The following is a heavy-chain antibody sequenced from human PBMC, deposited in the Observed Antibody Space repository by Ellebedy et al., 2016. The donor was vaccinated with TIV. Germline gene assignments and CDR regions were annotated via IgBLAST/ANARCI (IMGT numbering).Heavy chain of an antibody. J-gene: IGHJ3*02. Sequence: GESLKISCAASGFSFRSYWMSWVRQAPGKGLEWVANMRQDGNDKYYVDSVKGRFAISRDNAQTSLYLQMNSLGADDTAMYYCASDGSYGDYRSPTHAFVMWGQGTMVSVSS. D-gene: IGHD4-17*01. CDR3: ASDGSYGDYRSPTHAFVM. CDR1: GFSFRSYW. V-gene: IGHV3-7*01. CDR2: MRQDGNDK.